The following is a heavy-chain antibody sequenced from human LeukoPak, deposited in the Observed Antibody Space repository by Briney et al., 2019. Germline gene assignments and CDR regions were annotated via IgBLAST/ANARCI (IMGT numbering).Heavy chain of an antibody. V-gene: IGHV4-59*08. D-gene: IGHD1-26*01. CDR2: IYYSGST. CDR1: GGSISSYY. CDR3: ARHGGSYSYDF. J-gene: IGHJ4*02. Sequence: SETLSLTCTVSGGSISSYYWSWIRQPPGKGLEWIGYIYYSGSTNPNPSLESRVTISVDTSKNQFSLKLSSVTAADTAVYYCARHGGSYSYDFWGQGALVTVSS.